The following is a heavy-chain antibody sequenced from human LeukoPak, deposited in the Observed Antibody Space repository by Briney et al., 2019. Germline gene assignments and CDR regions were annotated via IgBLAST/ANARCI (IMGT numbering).Heavy chain of an antibody. J-gene: IGHJ3*02. D-gene: IGHD5-12*01. CDR2: INPNSGGT. CDR3: ARDDIVATMAFDI. CDR1: GYTFTGYY. V-gene: IGHV1-2*02. Sequence: GASVKVSCKASGYTFTGYYMHWVRQAPGQGLEWMGWINPNSGGTNYAQKFQGRVTMTRDTSISTAYMELSRLRSDDTAVYYCARDDIVATMAFDIWGQGTMVTVSS.